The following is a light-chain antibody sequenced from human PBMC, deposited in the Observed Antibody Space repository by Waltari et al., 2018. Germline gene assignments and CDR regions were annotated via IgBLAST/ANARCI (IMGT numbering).Light chain of an antibody. V-gene: IGLV1-47*01. CDR3: ASWDDSHYV. Sequence: QSVLTQPPSASATPGQRVPIPCSVSRPNPGSNHLSWYQQPPGTAPKLLIYRNNEQPSRVPDRFSASKYGTSASLVISGLRSEDEAVYYCASWDDSHYVFGPGTTVTVL. J-gene: IGLJ1*01. CDR2: RNN. CDR1: RPNPGSNH.